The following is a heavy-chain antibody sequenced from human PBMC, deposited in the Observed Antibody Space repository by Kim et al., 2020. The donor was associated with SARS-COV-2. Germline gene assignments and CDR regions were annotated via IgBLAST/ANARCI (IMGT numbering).Heavy chain of an antibody. Sequence: SETLSLTCAVYGGSFSGYYWSWIRQPPGKGLEWIGEINHSGSTNYNPSLKSRVTISVDTSKNQFSLKLSSVTAADTAVYYCASSFGTTYYFDYWGQGTLV. J-gene: IGHJ4*02. CDR2: INHSGST. CDR3: ASSFGTTYYFDY. V-gene: IGHV4-34*01. CDR1: GGSFSGYY. D-gene: IGHD1-7*01.